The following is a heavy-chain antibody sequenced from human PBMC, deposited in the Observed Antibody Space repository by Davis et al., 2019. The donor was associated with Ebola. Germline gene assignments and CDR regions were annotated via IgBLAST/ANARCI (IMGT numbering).Heavy chain of an antibody. J-gene: IGHJ4*02. CDR2: IKQDGSDK. D-gene: IGHD3-10*01. V-gene: IGHV3-7*03. CDR1: GFTFSGYW. CDR3: LRGSSRPV. Sequence: GGSLRLSCAASGFTFSGYWMVWVRQAPGKGLEWVANIKQDGSDKYYLDSVEDRFIISRDNAQNFLYLQMNRLRAEDTGVYYCLRGSSRPVWGQGTLVTVSS.